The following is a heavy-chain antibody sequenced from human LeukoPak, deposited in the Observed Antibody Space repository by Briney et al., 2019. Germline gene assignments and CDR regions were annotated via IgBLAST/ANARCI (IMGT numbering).Heavy chain of an antibody. CDR3: ARHRGSLKTGYSPKNPLDV. CDR1: GASLSGSQYY. Sequence: SETLSLTCSVSGASLSGSQYYWGWLRQPPGRPLLWIATIFYTGSTLYNPSLSSRVSLSVDTTKKQISLRLTSVTAADSALYYCARHRGSLKTGYSPKNPLDVWGQGTMVTVSS. J-gene: IGHJ3*01. V-gene: IGHV4-39*01. CDR2: IFYTGST. D-gene: IGHD3-9*01.